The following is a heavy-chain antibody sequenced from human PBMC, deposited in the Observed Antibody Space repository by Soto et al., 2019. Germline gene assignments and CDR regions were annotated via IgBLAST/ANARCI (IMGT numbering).Heavy chain of an antibody. D-gene: IGHD3-3*01. Sequence: SETLSLTCTVSGGSISRGGYYWSWIRQHPGEGLEWIGDIYYSGSTYYNPSLKSRVTISVDTSKNQFSLKLRSVTAADTAVYSCARRTIFGVVNLSTMDVCAQGTTFTFSS. CDR1: GGSISRGGYY. V-gene: IGHV4-31*03. J-gene: IGHJ6*02. CDR2: IYYSGST. CDR3: ARRTIFGVVNLSTMDV.